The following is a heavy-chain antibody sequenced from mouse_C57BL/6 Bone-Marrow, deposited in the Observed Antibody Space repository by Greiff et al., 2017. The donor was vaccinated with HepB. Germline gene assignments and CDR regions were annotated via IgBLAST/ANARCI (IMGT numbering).Heavy chain of an antibody. Sequence: VHVKQSGAELVKPGASVKLSCTASGFNIKDYYMHWVKQRTEQGLEWIGRIDPEDGETKYAPKFPGKATITADTSSNTAYLQLSSLTSEDTAVYYCARSVAHWYFDVWGTGTTVTVSS. CDR1: GFNIKDYY. V-gene: IGHV14-2*01. CDR3: ARSVAHWYFDV. CDR2: IDPEDGET. D-gene: IGHD1-3*01. J-gene: IGHJ1*03.